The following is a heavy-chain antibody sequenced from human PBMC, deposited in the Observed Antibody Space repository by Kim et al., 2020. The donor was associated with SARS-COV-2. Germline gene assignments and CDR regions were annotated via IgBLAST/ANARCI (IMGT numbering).Heavy chain of an antibody. Sequence: ASVKVSCKASGYTFTSYDINWVRQATGQGLEWMGWMNPNSGNTGYAQKFHGRVTMTRNTSISTAYMELSSLRSEDTAVYYCAGGKSVLLWFGEEYYYGMDVWGQGTTVTVSS. J-gene: IGHJ6*02. V-gene: IGHV1-8*01. CDR2: MNPNSGNT. CDR1: GYTFTSYD. CDR3: AGGKSVLLWFGEEYYYGMDV. D-gene: IGHD3-10*01.